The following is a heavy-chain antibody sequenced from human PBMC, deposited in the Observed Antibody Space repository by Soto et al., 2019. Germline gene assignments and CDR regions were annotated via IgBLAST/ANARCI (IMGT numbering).Heavy chain of an antibody. J-gene: IGHJ4*02. D-gene: IGHD6-13*01. V-gene: IGHV4-39*01. CDR2: IYYSGST. CDR1: GGSISSSSYY. CDR3: ARLIAAAGTAFDY. Sequence: LSLTCTVSGGSISSSSYYWGWIRQPPGKGLEWIGSIYYSGSTYYNPSLKSRVTISVDTSKNQFSLKLSSVTAADTAVYYCARLIAAAGTAFDYWGQGTLVTVSS.